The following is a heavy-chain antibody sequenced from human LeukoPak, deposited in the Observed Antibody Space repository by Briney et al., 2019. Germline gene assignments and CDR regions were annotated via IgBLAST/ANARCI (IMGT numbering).Heavy chain of an antibody. Sequence: PSETLSLTCTVSGYSINSGHYWGWIRQPPGKGLEWIGSIYHGETTYYNPSLKTRLTISVDMSKNQFSLKLSSVTAADTAVYYCASNWSDFDYWGQGILVTVSS. J-gene: IGHJ4*02. CDR1: GYSINSGHY. CDR2: IYHGETT. D-gene: IGHD1-1*01. CDR3: ASNWSDFDY. V-gene: IGHV4-38-2*02.